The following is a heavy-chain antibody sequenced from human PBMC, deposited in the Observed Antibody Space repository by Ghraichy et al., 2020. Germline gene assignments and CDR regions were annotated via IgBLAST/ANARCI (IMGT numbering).Heavy chain of an antibody. V-gene: IGHV1-2*04. D-gene: IGHD3-22*01. Sequence: SVKVSCKASGYTFTGYYIHWVRQAPGQGLEWMGWLNPNSGGTNYAQKFQGWVTMTRDTSISTAYMELSRLKSDDTAVYYCARADNFYDKNWFDPWGQGTLVTVSS. CDR3: ARADNFYDKNWFDP. CDR1: GYTFTGYY. J-gene: IGHJ5*02. CDR2: LNPNSGGT.